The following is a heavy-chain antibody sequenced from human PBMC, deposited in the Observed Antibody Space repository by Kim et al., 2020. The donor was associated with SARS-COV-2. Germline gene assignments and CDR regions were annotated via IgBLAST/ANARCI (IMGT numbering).Heavy chain of an antibody. J-gene: IGHJ4*02. D-gene: IGHD6-6*01. CDR2: IYYSGST. CDR1: GGSISSYY. V-gene: IGHV4-59*08. Sequence: SETLSLTCTVSGGSISSYYWSWIRQPPGKGLEWIGYIYYSGSTNYNPSLKSRVTISVDTSKNQFSLKLSSVTAADTAVYYCARLIAAPTPDFDYWGQGTLVTVSS. CDR3: ARLIAAPTPDFDY.